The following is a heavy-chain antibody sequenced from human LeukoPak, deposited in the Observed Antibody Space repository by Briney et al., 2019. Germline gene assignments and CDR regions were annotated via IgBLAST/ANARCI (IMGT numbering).Heavy chain of an antibody. D-gene: IGHD4/OR15-4a*01. CDR2: ITAYSSGDT. CDR3: ARGADGVLNY. V-gene: IGHV1-18*01. J-gene: IGHJ4*02. CDR1: GYIFNKYG. Sequence: ASVKVSCKASGYIFNKYGISWVRQAPGQGLEWMGWITAYSSGDTKYAQGFQGRVTMTADTSTSTAYMELGSLRSDDTAVYYCARGADGVLNYWGQGTLVTVSS.